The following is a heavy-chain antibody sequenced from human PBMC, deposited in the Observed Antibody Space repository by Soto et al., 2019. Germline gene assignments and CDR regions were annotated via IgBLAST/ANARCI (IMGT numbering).Heavy chain of an antibody. CDR3: ARPVLPQASGWQFGTAFDI. CDR1: RFTFMNYA. CDR2: IYYDGNTR. Sequence: PGGSLRLSCAASRFTFMNYAMHWVRQAPGKGLEWVAVIYYDGNTRLYGDAVRGRFTISRDNSNSALYLQMNSLRAEDTAVYYCARPVLPQASGWQFGTAFDIWGRGTMVTVSS. D-gene: IGHD6-19*01. J-gene: IGHJ3*02. V-gene: IGHV3-33*01.